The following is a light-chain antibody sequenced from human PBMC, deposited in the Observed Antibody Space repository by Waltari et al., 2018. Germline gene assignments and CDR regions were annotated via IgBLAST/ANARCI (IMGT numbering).Light chain of an antibody. CDR2: GVS. J-gene: IGLJ2*01. CDR3: SSYAGSKIYVV. CDR1: SSDVGTYNY. Sequence: SALTQPPAASASTRQSVTISSTGTSSDVGTYNYDSWYQQPPGNAPKRMIYGVSKRPSGVPDRFSGSKSGNTASLTVSGLQAEDEADYYCSSYAGSKIYVVFGGGTKLTVL. V-gene: IGLV2-8*01.